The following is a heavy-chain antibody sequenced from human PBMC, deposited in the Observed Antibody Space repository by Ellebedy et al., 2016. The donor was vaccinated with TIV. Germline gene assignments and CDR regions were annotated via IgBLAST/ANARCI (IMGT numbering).Heavy chain of an antibody. D-gene: IGHD1-26*01. CDR1: GGTFSSYA. Sequence: SVKVSCXASGGTFSSYAISWVRQAPGQGLEWMGGIIPIFGTANYAQKFQGRVTITADESTSTAYMELSSLRSEDTAVYYCARAFIVVGATTGGAAPYYFDYWGQGTLVTVSS. J-gene: IGHJ4*02. V-gene: IGHV1-69*13. CDR2: IIPIFGTA. CDR3: ARAFIVVGATTGGAAPYYFDY.